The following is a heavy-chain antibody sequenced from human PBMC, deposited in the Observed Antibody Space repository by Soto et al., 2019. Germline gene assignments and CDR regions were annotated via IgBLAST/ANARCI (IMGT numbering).Heavy chain of an antibody. J-gene: IGHJ3*02. CDR3: ARAIAAVFDAFDI. CDR2: MNPNSGNT. V-gene: IGHV1-8*01. CDR1: GYTFTSYD. Sequence: ASVKVSCKASGYTFTSYDINWVRQATGQGLEWMGWMNPNSGNTGYAQKFQGRVTMTRNTSISTAYMELSSLRSEDTAVYYCARAIAAVFDAFDIWGQGTMVTVS. D-gene: IGHD6-13*01.